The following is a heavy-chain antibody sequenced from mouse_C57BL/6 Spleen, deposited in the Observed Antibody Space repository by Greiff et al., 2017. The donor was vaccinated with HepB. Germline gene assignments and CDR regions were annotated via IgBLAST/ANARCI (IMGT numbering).Heavy chain of an antibody. CDR1: GFSLTSYG. CDR3: ASAYYSNGGFAY. V-gene: IGHV2-6*01. J-gene: IGHJ3*01. Sequence: VQGVESGPGLVAPSQSLSITCTVSGFSLTSYGVDWVRQSPGKGLEWLGVIWGVGSTNYNSALNSRLSISKDNSKSQVFLKMNSLQTDDTAMYYCASAYYSNGGFAYWGQGTLVTVSA. D-gene: IGHD2-5*01. CDR2: IWGVGST.